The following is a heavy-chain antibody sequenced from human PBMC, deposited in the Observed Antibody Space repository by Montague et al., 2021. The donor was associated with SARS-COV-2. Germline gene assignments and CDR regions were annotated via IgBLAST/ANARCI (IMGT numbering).Heavy chain of an antibody. V-gene: IGHV3-33*01. Sequence: SLRLSCAASGFTFSSYGMHWVRRAPGKGLEWVAVIWYDGSNKYYADSVKGRFTISKDNSKNTLYLQMNSLRAEDTAVYYCARKVADYWGQGTLVTVSS. CDR1: GFTFSSYG. CDR3: ARKVADY. J-gene: IGHJ4*02. CDR2: IWYDGSNK.